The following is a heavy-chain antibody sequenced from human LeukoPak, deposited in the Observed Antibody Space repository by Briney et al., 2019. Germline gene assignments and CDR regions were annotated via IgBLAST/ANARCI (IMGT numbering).Heavy chain of an antibody. J-gene: IGHJ3*02. CDR2: ISYDGSNK. V-gene: IGHV3-30*18. D-gene: IGHD4-17*01. CDR1: GFTFSSYG. CDR3: AKDDFGDYGDALEI. Sequence: GRSLRLSCAASGFTFSSYGMHWVRQTPGMGLEWVAVISYDGSNKYYADSVKGRFTISRDNSKNTLYLQMNSLRAEDTAVYYCAKDDFGDYGDALEIWGQGTMVTVSS.